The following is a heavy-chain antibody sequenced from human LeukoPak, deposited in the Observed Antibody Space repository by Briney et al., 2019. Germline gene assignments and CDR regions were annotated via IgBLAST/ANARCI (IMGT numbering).Heavy chain of an antibody. D-gene: IGHD6-13*01. CDR2: ISSSDSTI. V-gene: IGHV3-48*03. J-gene: IGHJ4*02. Sequence: PGGSLRLSCAASGFTFSSYEMNWVRQAPGKGLEWVSYISSSDSTIYYADSVKGRFTISRDNAKNTLYLQMNSLRVEDTAVYYCARESLAAGTFDSWGQGTLVTVSS. CDR1: GFTFSSYE. CDR3: ARESLAAGTFDS.